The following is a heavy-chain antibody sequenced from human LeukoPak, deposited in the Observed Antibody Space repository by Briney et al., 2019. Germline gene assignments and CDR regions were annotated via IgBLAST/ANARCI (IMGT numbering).Heavy chain of an antibody. Sequence: GGSLRLSCAASGFTFSSYAMSWVRQAPGKGLEWVPAISGSGGSTYYADSVKGRFTISRDNSKNTLYLQMNSLRAEDTAVYYCAKDRSLNDYGDFFDYWGQGTLVTVSS. V-gene: IGHV3-23*01. CDR2: ISGSGGST. D-gene: IGHD4-17*01. CDR3: AKDRSLNDYGDFFDY. CDR1: GFTFSSYA. J-gene: IGHJ4*02.